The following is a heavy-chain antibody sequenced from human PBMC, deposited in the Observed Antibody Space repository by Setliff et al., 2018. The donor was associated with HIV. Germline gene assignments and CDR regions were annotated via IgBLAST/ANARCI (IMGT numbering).Heavy chain of an antibody. J-gene: IGHJ4*02. CDR1: GGSISSGNYY. CDR3: ARVLEQVVSDY. Sequence: SETLSLTCTVSGGSISSGNYYWSWIRQHPGKGLEWIGNIYYSGITYYYNPSLKSRVTISVDTSKNQFSLKLTSVSAADTAVYYCARVLEQVVSDYWGQGTLVTVSS. V-gene: IGHV4-31*03. D-gene: IGHD6-6*01. CDR2: IYYSGITY.